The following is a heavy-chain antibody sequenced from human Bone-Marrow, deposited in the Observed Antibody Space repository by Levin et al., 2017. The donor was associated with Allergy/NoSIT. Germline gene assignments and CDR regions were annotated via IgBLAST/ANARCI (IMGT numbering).Heavy chain of an antibody. CDR3: AREQADYGDLLFDY. CDR1: GYTFTSYA. J-gene: IGHJ4*02. Sequence: EASVKVSCKASGYTFTSYAMHWVRQAPGQRLEWMGWINAGNGNTKYSQKFQGRVTITRDTSASTAYMELSSLRSEDTAVYYCAREQADYGDLLFDYWGQGTLVTVSS. CDR2: INAGNGNT. V-gene: IGHV1-3*01. D-gene: IGHD4-17*01.